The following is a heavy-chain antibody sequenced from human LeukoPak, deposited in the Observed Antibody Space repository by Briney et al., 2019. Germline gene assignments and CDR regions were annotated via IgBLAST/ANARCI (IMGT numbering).Heavy chain of an antibody. CDR2: ISYDGSNK. J-gene: IGHJ4*02. Sequence: GGSLRLSCAASGFTFSSYAMHWVRQAPGKGLEWVAVISYDGSNKYYADSVKGRFTISRDNSKSTLYLEMNSLRAEDTAVYCCARDRRPYDSSAQRAYFDYWGQGTLVTVPP. D-gene: IGHD3-22*01. CDR1: GFTFSSYA. CDR3: ARDRRPYDSSAQRAYFDY. V-gene: IGHV3-30*04.